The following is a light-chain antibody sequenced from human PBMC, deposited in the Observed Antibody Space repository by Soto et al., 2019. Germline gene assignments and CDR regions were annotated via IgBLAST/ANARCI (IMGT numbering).Light chain of an antibody. Sequence: DIPMTQSPSSLSASVGDRVTITCRASQSISSYLNWYQQKPGKAPKLLIYAASSLQSGVPSRFSGSGSGTDFTLTISSLQPEDFATYYCQRTGTFGQGTKLEIK. CDR1: QSISSY. CDR3: QRTGT. V-gene: IGKV1-39*01. CDR2: AAS. J-gene: IGKJ2*01.